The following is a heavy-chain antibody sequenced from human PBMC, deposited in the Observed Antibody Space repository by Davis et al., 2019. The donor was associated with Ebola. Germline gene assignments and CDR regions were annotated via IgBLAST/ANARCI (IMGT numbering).Heavy chain of an antibody. Sequence: GESLKISCAAPGFTFSSYAMHWVRQAPGKGLEWVAVISYDGSNKYYADSVKGRFTISRDSSKNTLHLQMSSLRAEDMAVYYCVKGSGSYFNYYGMDVWGQGTTVTVSS. CDR1: GFTFSSYA. J-gene: IGHJ6*02. CDR3: VKGSGSYFNYYGMDV. D-gene: IGHD3-10*01. CDR2: ISYDGSNK. V-gene: IGHV3-30*14.